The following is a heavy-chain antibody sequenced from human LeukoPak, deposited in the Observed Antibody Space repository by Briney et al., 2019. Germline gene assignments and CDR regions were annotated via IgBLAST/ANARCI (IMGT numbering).Heavy chain of an antibody. Sequence: GGSLRLSCAASVFTLSSHIMSWVRQAPGRGLEWGSYFNGRGGTKDYAGSVKGRFTMLRDISKDTLFLQMNSLGAEDTAVYYSARGVGFTTSMDVWGQGTTVTVSS. J-gene: IGHJ6*02. CDR1: VFTLSSHI. V-gene: IGHV3-23*01. CDR3: ARGVGFTTSMDV. D-gene: IGHD1-14*01. CDR2: FNGRGGTK.